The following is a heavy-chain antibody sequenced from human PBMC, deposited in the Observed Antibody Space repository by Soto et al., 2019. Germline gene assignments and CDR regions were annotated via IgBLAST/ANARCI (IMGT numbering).Heavy chain of an antibody. J-gene: IGHJ4*02. D-gene: IGHD3-10*01. CDR1: GFIFSGYW. Sequence: EVQLVESGGGLVQPGGSLRLSCEASGFIFSGYWMHWVRRAPGKGRVWVSRINSDGSSTTYADSVKGRFTISRDNAKNTMYLQMNSLRAEDTAVYYCARLLGGSGSFIDYWGQGTLVTVSS. CDR3: ARLLGGSGSFIDY. CDR2: INSDGSST. V-gene: IGHV3-74*03.